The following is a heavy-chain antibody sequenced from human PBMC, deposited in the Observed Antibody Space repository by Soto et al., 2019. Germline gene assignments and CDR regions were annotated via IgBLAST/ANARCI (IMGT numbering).Heavy chain of an antibody. Sequence: PGGSLRLSCAASGFSFTRYGFHWVRQAPGKGLEWVAAIWHDGSKEYYVESVKGRFTVSRDNSKSTVYLQMNSLRAEDTAVYYCARDDHTTIHYGMLTWGQGSQVTVSS. CDR1: GFSFTRYG. CDR3: ARDDHTTIHYGMLT. V-gene: IGHV3-33*01. CDR2: IWHDGSKE. D-gene: IGHD2-21*02. J-gene: IGHJ4*02.